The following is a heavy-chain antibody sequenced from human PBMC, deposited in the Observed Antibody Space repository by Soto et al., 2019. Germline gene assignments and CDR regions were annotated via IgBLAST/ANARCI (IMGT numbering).Heavy chain of an antibody. D-gene: IGHD3-10*01. Sequence: GSLRLSCSASGFTFSSYGMNWVRQTPGKGLEVVSGISSDAGSTNYADSVKGRVTISRDNSKSTVYLQMRSLIVEDTAVCYFVKDKKFSPMDLDYWGQGPMVTVSS. CDR2: ISSDAGST. V-gene: IGHV3-64D*06. CDR1: GFTFSSYG. J-gene: IGHJ4*02. CDR3: VKDKKFSPMDLDY.